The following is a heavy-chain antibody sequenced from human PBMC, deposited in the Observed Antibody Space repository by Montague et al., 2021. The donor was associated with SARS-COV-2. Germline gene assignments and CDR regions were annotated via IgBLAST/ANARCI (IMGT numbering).Heavy chain of an antibody. J-gene: IGHJ5*02. CDR1: GGSISPYY. CDR2: INHSGST. V-gene: IGHV4-34*01. CDR3: ARGGTVITFFAPKRTRRYNWFDP. D-gene: IGHD3-16*01. Sequence: SETLSLTCTVSGGSISPYYWSWIRQPPGKGLEWIGEINHSGSTNYNPSLKSRVTISVDTSKNQFSLKLSSVTAADTAVYYCARGGTVITFFAPKRTRRYNWFDPWGQGTLVTVSS.